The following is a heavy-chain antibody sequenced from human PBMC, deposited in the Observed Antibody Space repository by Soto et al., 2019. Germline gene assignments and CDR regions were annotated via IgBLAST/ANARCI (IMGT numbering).Heavy chain of an antibody. CDR1: GFTFTSSA. J-gene: IGHJ6*02. V-gene: IGHV1-58*02. D-gene: IGHD3-22*01. CDR2: IVGGSGDT. Sequence: QMQLVQSGPEVKKPGTSVKVSCKASGFTFTSSAMQWGRQARGQRREWIGWIVGGSGDTNYAQKFQERVTIPRDMYTSTAYMELSSLRSEDTAVYYCAADRGTLVRYDRYGMDVWGQVTTVTVSS. CDR3: AADRGTLVRYDRYGMDV.